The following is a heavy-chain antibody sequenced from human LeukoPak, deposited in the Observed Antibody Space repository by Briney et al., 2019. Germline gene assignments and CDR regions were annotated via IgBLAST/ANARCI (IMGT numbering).Heavy chain of an antibody. D-gene: IGHD6-19*01. CDR1: GGSMNSYY. CDR3: ARGSGWWSH. CDR2: TTYSGGT. Sequence: PSETLSLTCTVSGGSMNSYYWSWFRQPPGEGPEWIGYTTYSGGTNYNPSLKSRVTISVDTSKNHFSLKLSSVTAADTAVYYCARGSGWWSHWGQGTLVTASS. V-gene: IGHV4-59*01. J-gene: IGHJ4*02.